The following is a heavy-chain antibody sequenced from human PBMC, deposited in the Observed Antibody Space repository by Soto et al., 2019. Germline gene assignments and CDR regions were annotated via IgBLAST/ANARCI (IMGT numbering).Heavy chain of an antibody. V-gene: IGHV4-39*01. CDR3: ARLEGLATISYYVDF. CDR1: DDSINSDTFY. Sequence: HLQLQESGPGLVKPSETLSLMCSVSDDSINSDTFYWGWLRQPPGKVLEWIGSIYYRGNAYSNPSLQTRVTIALDKSKSQCSLKLNSVTAADSAVYFGARLEGLATISYYVDFWGPGALVTVSS. J-gene: IGHJ4*02. D-gene: IGHD3-9*01. CDR2: IYYRGNA.